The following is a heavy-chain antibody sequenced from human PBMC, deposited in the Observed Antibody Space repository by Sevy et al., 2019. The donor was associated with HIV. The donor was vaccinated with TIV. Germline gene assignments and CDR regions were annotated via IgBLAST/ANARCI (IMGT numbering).Heavy chain of an antibody. V-gene: IGHV1-24*01. D-gene: IGHD3-22*01. CDR3: ATTEDYYDSSGYPFDS. CDR2: FDPEDGDPEDGKT. Sequence: ASVKVSCKVSGYTLTKLSMHWVRQTPGKGLEWMTTFDPEDGDPEDGKTIYAQKFLGRVTMTEDTSTDIAYMELSSLRSEDTAVYYCATTEDYYDSSGYPFDSWGQGTLVTVSS. J-gene: IGHJ4*02. CDR1: GYTLTKLS.